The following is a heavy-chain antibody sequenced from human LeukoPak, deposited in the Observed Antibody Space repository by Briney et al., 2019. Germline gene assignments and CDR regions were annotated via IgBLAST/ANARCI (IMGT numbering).Heavy chain of an antibody. J-gene: IGHJ3*02. CDR3: ARFGYKQAFDI. V-gene: IGHV1-69*05. Sequence: GASVKVSCKASGYTFTSYYMHWVRQAPGQGLEWMGGIIPIFGTANYAQKFQGRVTITTDESTSTAYMELSSLRSEDTAVYYCARFGYKQAFDIWGQGTMVTVSS. CDR2: IIPIFGTA. CDR1: GYTFTSYY. D-gene: IGHD5-12*01.